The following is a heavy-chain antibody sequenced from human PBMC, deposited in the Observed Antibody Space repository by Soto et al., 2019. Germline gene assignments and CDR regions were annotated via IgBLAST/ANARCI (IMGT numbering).Heavy chain of an antibody. D-gene: IGHD2-2*01. CDR3: ASGHCSSTRCSRVTGTLDY. V-gene: IGHV4-30-4*01. CDR1: GGSISSGDYY. CDR2: IYYSGSN. J-gene: IGHJ4*02. Sequence: QVQLQESGPELVKPSQTLSLTCTVSGGSISSGDYYWSWIRQPPGKGLEWIGYIYYSGSNYYNPSLKSRVTISVDTYKNQFSLKLSSVTAADTAVYYCASGHCSSTRCSRVTGTLDYWGQGTLVTVSS.